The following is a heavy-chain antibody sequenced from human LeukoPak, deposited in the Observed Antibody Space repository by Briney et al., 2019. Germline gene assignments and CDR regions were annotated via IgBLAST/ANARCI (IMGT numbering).Heavy chain of an antibody. Sequence: PGRSLRLSCAVPGFTFDDSAMHWVRQAPGKGLEWVSGISWNSDNTGYADSVKGRFIISRDNAENSLYLQMNSLRSEDTAFYFCAKAVVGATPRGAFDIWGQGTRVTVSS. CDR3: AKAVVGATPRGAFDI. D-gene: IGHD1-26*01. CDR1: GFTFDDSA. V-gene: IGHV3-9*01. CDR2: ISWNSDNT. J-gene: IGHJ3*02.